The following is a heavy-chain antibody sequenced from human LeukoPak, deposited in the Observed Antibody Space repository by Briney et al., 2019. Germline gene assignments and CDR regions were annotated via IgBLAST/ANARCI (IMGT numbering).Heavy chain of an antibody. CDR1: GFTFSDYY. CDR2: ISSSGSTI. Sequence: GGSLRLSCAASGFTFSDYYMSWIRQAPGKGLEWVSYISSSGSTIYYADSVKGRFTISRDNAKNSLYPQMNSLRAEDTAVYYCARSHRLVSNYFDYWGQGTLVTVSS. CDR3: ARSHRLVSNYFDY. J-gene: IGHJ4*02. D-gene: IGHD6-6*01. V-gene: IGHV3-11*04.